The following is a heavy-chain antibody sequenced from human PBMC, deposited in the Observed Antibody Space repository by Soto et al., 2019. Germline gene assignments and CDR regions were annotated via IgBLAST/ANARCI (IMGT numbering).Heavy chain of an antibody. V-gene: IGHV5-10-1*01. D-gene: IGHD2-2*01. Sequence: GESLKISCKGSGYSFTSYWISWVRQMPGKGLEWMGRIDPSDSYTNYSPSFQGHVTISADKSISTAYLQWSSLKASDTAMYYCARHLGYCSSTSCYYYYYGMDVWGQGTTVTVS. CDR2: IDPSDSYT. J-gene: IGHJ6*02. CDR3: ARHLGYCSSTSCYYYYYGMDV. CDR1: GYSFTSYW.